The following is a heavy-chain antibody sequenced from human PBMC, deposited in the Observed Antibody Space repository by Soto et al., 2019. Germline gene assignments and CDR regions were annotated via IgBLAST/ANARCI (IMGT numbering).Heavy chain of an antibody. V-gene: IGHV1-18*01. CDR3: ARHKYGRNYFDY. J-gene: IGHJ4*02. D-gene: IGHD4-17*01. CDR2: ISAYNGNT. CDR1: GYTFTSYG. Sequence: ASVKVSCKASGYTFTSYGISWVRQAPGQGLEWMGWISAYNGNTNYAQKLQGRVTMTTDTSTSTAYMELRSLRSDDTAAYYCARHKYGRNYFDYWGQGTLVTVSS.